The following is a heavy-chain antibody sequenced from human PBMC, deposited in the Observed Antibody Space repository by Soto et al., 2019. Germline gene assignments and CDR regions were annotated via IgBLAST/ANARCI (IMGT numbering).Heavy chain of an antibody. V-gene: IGHV1-3*01. Sequence: QGQLVQSGAAVKKPGASVQVSCKASGYTFTNYAMHWVRQAPGQRLEWMGWINDGNGNTKYSQKFQGRVTITRDTSASTAYMELSSLRSEDTAVYYCARGPVLWGDVWGQGTTVTVSS. CDR1: GYTFTNYA. CDR2: INDGNGNT. D-gene: IGHD3-10*01. CDR3: ARGPVLWGDV. J-gene: IGHJ6*02.